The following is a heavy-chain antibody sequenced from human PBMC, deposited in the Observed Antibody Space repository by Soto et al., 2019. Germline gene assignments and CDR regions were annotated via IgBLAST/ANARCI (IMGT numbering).Heavy chain of an antibody. J-gene: IGHJ4*02. CDR2: IYNSVST. CDR3: ARDSGAAYFDY. V-gene: IGHV4-59*01. D-gene: IGHD1-26*01. Sequence: QVQLQESGPGLVKPSETLSLTCSVSGGSMSNYYWSWIRQPPGKGLEWIGYIYNSVSTNYNPSLKGQVTISGDMSKSQFSLKVTSVTAADTAVYYCARDSGAAYFDYWGQGILVTVSS. CDR1: GGSMSNYY.